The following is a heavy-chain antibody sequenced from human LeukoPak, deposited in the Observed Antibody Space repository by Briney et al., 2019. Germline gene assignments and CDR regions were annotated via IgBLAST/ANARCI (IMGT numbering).Heavy chain of an antibody. D-gene: IGHD5-12*01. CDR3: ARGSRGGYDYYFDY. J-gene: IGHJ4*02. CDR2: IKQDGSEK. V-gene: IGHV3-7*01. CDR1: GFTFRSYW. Sequence: PGGSLRLSCAASGFTFRSYWMSWVRQAPGKGLEWVANIKQDGSEKYYVDSVKGRFTISRDNAKNSLYLQMNSLRAEDTAVYYYARGSRGGYDYYFDYWGQGTLVTVSS.